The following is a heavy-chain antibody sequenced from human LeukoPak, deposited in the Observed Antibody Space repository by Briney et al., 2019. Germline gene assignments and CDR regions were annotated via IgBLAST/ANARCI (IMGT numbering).Heavy chain of an antibody. D-gene: IGHD2-15*01. V-gene: IGHV4-59*08. CDR1: GGSISSYY. CDR3: ARGRSCSGGSCYSERYFDY. Sequence: SETLSLTCTVSGGSISSYYWSWIRQPPGKGLEWIGYIYYSGSTNYNPSLKSRVTISVDTSKNQFSLKLSSVTAADTAVYYCARGRSCSGGSCYSERYFDYWGQGTLVTVSS. J-gene: IGHJ4*02. CDR2: IYYSGST.